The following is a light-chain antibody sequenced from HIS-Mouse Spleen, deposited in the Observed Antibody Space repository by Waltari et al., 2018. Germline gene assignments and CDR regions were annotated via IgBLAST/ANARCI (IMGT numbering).Light chain of an antibody. J-gene: IGLJ2*01. V-gene: IGLV2-11*01. Sequence: QSALTPPRSVSGSPGQSVTISCTGTSSDVGGYNYFPWYQQHPGKAPKLMIYDVSKRPSGVPDRFSGSKSGNTASLTISGLQAEDEADYYCCSYAGSYTLVFGGGTKLTVL. CDR2: DVS. CDR1: SSDVGGYNY. CDR3: CSYAGSYTLV.